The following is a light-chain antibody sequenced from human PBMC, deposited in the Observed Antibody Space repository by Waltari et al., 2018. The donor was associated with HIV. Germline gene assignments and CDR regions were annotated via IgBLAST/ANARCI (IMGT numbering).Light chain of an antibody. CDR1: SGDLGNYNF. CDR3: QSFDSRLSGLV. J-gene: IGLJ2*01. Sequence: QSALTQPRPVSGSPGQSVTISCTGTSGDLGNYNFFSWYQHHPGTAPKLVIYDVSKRPSGVPHRFPVSKSANTASLTISGLRAADEADYYCQSFDSRLSGLVFGGGTKLTVL. CDR2: DVS. V-gene: IGLV2-11*01.